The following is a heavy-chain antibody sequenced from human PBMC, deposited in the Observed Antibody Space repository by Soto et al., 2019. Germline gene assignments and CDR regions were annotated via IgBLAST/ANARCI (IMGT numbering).Heavy chain of an antibody. V-gene: IGHV3-9*01. J-gene: IGHJ4*02. CDR1: GFTFEDYA. CDR2: ISWNSGKV. D-gene: IGHD3-22*01. Sequence: EMHLVESGGGLVQPGRSLTISCAASGFTFEDYAMHWVRQAPGKGLEWVSGISWNSGKVIYADSVKGRFTISRDNGKNSLFLQMNSLRPEDTALYYWAKRVTWDSSGYYQGGFDCWGQGTLVTVSS. CDR3: AKRVTWDSSGYYQGGFDC.